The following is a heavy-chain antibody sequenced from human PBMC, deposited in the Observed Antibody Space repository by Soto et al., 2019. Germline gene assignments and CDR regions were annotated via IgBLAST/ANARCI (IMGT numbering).Heavy chain of an antibody. CDR2: IYYSGST. CDR3: ASDVGYGGNSVFDAFDI. J-gene: IGHJ3*02. Sequence: QVQLQESGPGLVKPSQTLSLTCTVSGGSISSGGYYWSWIRQHPGKGLEWIGYIYYSGSTYYNPSLKSRVTISVDTSKNQFSLKLSSVTAADTAVYYCASDVGYGGNSVFDAFDIWGQGTMVTVSS. D-gene: IGHD4-17*01. V-gene: IGHV4-31*03. CDR1: GGSISSGGYY.